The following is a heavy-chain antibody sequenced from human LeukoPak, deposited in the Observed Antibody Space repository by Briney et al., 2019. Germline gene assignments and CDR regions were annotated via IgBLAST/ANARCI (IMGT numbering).Heavy chain of an antibody. D-gene: IGHD3-16*01. J-gene: IGHJ4*02. V-gene: IGHV3-30*02. CDR2: VQSDGGGI. CDR3: ARDPKYAYRALEY. CDR1: GFTFSDYG. Sequence: GGSLRLSCAASGFTFSDYGIHWVRQAPGKGLEWVTFVQSDGGGIHYTESMKGRLTISRDDSKNTVYLQMESLRAEDTAVYYCARDPKYAYRALEYWGQGTLVTVSS.